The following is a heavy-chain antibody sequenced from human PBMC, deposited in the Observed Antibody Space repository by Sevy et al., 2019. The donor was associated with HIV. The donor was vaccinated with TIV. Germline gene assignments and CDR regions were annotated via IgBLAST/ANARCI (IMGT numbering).Heavy chain of an antibody. V-gene: IGHV3-30*03. Sequence: GGCLRLSCEVSGFTFSDYGMHWVRQAPGKGLEWVAVISYDGSDIYYPDSVEGRFTVSRDNSKNTLSLQMNSLRPEDTASSYCSNRAGGSDWGGFDYWGQGTLVTVSS. CDR1: GFTFSDYG. J-gene: IGHJ4*02. CDR3: SNRAGGSDWGGFDY. CDR2: ISYDGSDI. D-gene: IGHD1-26*01.